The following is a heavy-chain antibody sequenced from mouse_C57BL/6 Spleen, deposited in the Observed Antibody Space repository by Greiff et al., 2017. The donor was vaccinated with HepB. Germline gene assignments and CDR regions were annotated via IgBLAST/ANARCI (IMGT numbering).Heavy chain of an antibody. V-gene: IGHV2-2*01. Sequence: VKLMESGPGLVQPSQSLSITCTVSGFSLTSYGVHWVRQSPGKGLEWLGVIWSGGSTDYNAAFISRLSISKDNSKSQVFFKMNSLQADDTAIYYCASPYGSSYDWYFDVWGTGTTVTVSS. D-gene: IGHD1-1*01. CDR2: IWSGGST. J-gene: IGHJ1*03. CDR3: ASPYGSSYDWYFDV. CDR1: GFSLTSYG.